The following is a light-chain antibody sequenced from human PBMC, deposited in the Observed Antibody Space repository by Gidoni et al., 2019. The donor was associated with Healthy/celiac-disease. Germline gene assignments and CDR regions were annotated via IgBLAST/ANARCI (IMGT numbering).Light chain of an antibody. CDR3: GTWDSSLSALV. CDR2: ENN. Sequence: QSVLTQPPSVSAPPGQKVTISCSGSSSNIGNNYVSWYQQLPGTAPKLLIYENNKRPSGIPDRFSGSKSGTSATLGITGLQTGDEADYYCGTWDSSLSALVFGGGTKLTVL. CDR1: SSNIGNNY. J-gene: IGLJ2*01. V-gene: IGLV1-51*02.